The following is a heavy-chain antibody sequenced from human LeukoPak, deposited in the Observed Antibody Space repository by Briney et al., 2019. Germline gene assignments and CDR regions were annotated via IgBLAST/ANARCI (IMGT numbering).Heavy chain of an antibody. J-gene: IGHJ4*02. CDR2: ILSDGSKT. Sequence: GRSLRLSCAASGFTFSSDAMHWVRQAPGKGLEWVAIILSDGSKTYYPDSVRGRFTISRDNSKNTLYLQMNSLRAEDTAVYYCAKVSGGNSFLADYWGQGTLVTVSS. V-gene: IGHV3-30*02. D-gene: IGHD4-23*01. CDR3: AKVSGGNSFLADY. CDR1: GFTFSSDA.